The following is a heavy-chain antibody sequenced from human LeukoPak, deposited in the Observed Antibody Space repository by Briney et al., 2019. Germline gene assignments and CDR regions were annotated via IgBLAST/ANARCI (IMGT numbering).Heavy chain of an antibody. CDR1: GGSIGSTTYY. V-gene: IGHV4-39*01. J-gene: IGHJ4*02. D-gene: IGHD3-22*01. CDR2: MYYSGST. CDR3: ARAYYYDSSGYILEDY. Sequence: SETLSLTCTVSGGSIGSTTYYWAWIRQPPGKGLEWIGSMYYSGSTYYNPSLKSRVTMSVNTSKNQFSLKLNSLTAADTAVYYCARAYYYDSSGYILEDYWGQGTLVTVSS.